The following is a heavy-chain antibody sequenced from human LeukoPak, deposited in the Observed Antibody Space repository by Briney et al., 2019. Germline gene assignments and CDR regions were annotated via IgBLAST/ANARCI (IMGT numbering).Heavy chain of an antibody. D-gene: IGHD2-15*01. V-gene: IGHV5-51*01. CDR3: ARRFNSGFDP. J-gene: IGHJ5*02. CDR2: IYPGDSDT. Sequence: GESLKISCKGSGYRFISYWIAWVRQIPGKGLECMGIIYPGDSDTRYSPSFQGQVTISADTSISTAYLQWSSLKASDTAMYYCARRFNSGFDPWGQGTLVTVSS. CDR1: GYRFISYW.